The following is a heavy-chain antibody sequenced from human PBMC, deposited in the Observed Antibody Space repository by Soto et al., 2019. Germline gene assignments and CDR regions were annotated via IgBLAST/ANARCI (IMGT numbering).Heavy chain of an antibody. CDR3: ARRSSSWYFDY. V-gene: IGHV3-48*02. D-gene: IGHD6-13*01. CDR1: GFTFSTDS. CDR2: ISTSGATR. Sequence: GGSLRLSCVASGFTFSTDSMNWVRQAPGKGLEWVAHISTSGATRYYADSVKGRFTISRDNAKTSLYLQMDSLRNEDTAVYYCARRSSSWYFDYWGQGTLVTVSS. J-gene: IGHJ4*02.